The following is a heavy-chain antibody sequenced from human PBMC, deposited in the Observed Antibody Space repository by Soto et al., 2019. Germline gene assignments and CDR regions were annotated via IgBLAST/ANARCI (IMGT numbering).Heavy chain of an antibody. Sequence: QVQLVQSGAEVKKPGASVKVSCKASGYTFTSYGISWVRQAPGQGLEWMGWISAYNGNTNYAQKLQGRVTMTTDTSTSTTYMELRSLRSDDTAVYFCARALSTYYDFWSGYPTNYYMDVWGKGTMVTVS. J-gene: IGHJ6*03. CDR3: ARALSTYYDFWSGYPTNYYMDV. V-gene: IGHV1-18*01. D-gene: IGHD3-3*01. CDR1: GYTFTSYG. CDR2: ISAYNGNT.